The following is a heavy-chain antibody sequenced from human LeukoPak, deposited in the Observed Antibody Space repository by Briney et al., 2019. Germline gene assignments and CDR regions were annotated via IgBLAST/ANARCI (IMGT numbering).Heavy chain of an antibody. CDR3: ARGSSWYVGWYFDL. J-gene: IGHJ2*01. V-gene: IGHV4-59*01. Sequence: SETLSLTCTVSGGSISSYYWSWIRQPPGKGLEWIGYIYYSGSTNYNPSLKSRVTISVDTSKSQFSLKLSSVTAADTAVYYCARGSSWYVGWYFDLWGRGTLVTVSS. CDR2: IYYSGST. CDR1: GGSISSYY. D-gene: IGHD6-13*01.